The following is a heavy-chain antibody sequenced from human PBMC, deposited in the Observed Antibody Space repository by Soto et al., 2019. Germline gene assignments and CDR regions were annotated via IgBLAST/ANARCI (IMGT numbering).Heavy chain of an antibody. Sequence: QVHLVQSGAEVKKPGASVTFPCKASGYTFSNYYMHWVRQAPGQGLEWVGIINPTGGGTTSAQNFRGRVTMTRDTSTSTVYMELKSLRSEDTAVYYCARGPKLTDFGDRGYYGMDVWGHGTRVTVSS. J-gene: IGHJ6*02. V-gene: IGHV1-46*01. CDR1: GYTFSNYY. D-gene: IGHD4-17*01. CDR2: INPTGGGT. CDR3: ARGPKLTDFGDRGYYGMDV.